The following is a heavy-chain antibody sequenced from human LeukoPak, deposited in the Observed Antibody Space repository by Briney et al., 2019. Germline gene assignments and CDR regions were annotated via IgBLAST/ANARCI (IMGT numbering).Heavy chain of an antibody. CDR2: IYYRVTS. D-gene: IGHD6-13*01. J-gene: IGHJ4*02. CDR3: ARVRYSSSWYGGWHFDY. CDR1: GDSISTYY. Sequence: PSETLSLTCTVSGDSISTYYWSWIRQPPGKGLEWIGYIYYRVTSDYNPSLKSRVTMSVDMSTRQISLKLSSVTAADTAVYYCARVRYSSSWYGGWHFDYWGQGTLVTVSS. V-gene: IGHV4-59*01.